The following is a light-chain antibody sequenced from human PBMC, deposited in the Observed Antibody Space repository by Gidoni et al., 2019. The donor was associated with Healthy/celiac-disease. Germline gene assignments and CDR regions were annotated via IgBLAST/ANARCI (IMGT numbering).Light chain of an antibody. CDR2: LAS. J-gene: IGKJ1*01. V-gene: IGKV4-1*01. CDR3: QQYYSTPWT. CDR1: QSVLYSSNNKNY. Sequence: DIVMTQSPDYMAVSLGERATINCKSRQSVLYSSNNKNYLAWYQQKPGQPPTLLIYLASTRESGVPDRFSGSGSVTDFTLTISSLHAEDVAVYYCQQYYSTPWTCGQGTKVEIK.